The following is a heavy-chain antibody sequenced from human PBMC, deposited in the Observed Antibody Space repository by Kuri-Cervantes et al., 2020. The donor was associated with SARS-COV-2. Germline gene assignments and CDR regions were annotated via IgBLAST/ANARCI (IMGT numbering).Heavy chain of an antibody. CDR2: IKQDGSEK. Sequence: GESLKISCVASGFTFSNYAMSWVRQAPGKGLEWVANIKQDGSEKYYLDSVKGRFTISRDNAKNSLYLQMNSLRAEDTAVYYCARDGEENYYDSSGYYGYWGQGTLVTVSS. CDR1: GFTFSNYA. V-gene: IGHV3-7*01. J-gene: IGHJ4*02. CDR3: ARDGEENYYDSSGYYGY. D-gene: IGHD3-22*01.